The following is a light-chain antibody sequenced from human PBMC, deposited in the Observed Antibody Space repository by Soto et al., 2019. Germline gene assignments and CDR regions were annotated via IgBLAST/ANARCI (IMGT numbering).Light chain of an antibody. V-gene: IGKV1-5*01. CDR2: DAS. CDR3: QQLRSCPST. Sequence: DIQMTQSPSTLSASVGDRFTITCRASQSISSWLAWYQQKPGKAPKLLIYDASSLDSGVPSRFSGSGSGTDFALTITSLQAEDFATYYCQQLRSCPSTFGGGTKVDIK. CDR1: QSISSW. J-gene: IGKJ4*01.